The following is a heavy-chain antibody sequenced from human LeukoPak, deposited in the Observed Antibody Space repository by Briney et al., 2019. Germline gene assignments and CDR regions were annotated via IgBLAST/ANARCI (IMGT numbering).Heavy chain of an antibody. J-gene: IGHJ4*02. CDR3: AAQRNSGWYF. Sequence: GRSLRLSCAASGFTFSSYGMHWVRQAPGEGLEWVAVISYDGSNKYYADSVKGRFTISRDNSKNTLYLQMNSLRAKDTAVYYCAAQRNSGWYFWGQGTLVTVSS. D-gene: IGHD6-19*01. V-gene: IGHV3-30*03. CDR1: GFTFSSYG. CDR2: ISYDGSNK.